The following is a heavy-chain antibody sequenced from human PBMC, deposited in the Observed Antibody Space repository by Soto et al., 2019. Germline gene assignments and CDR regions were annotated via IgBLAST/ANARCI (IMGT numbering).Heavy chain of an antibody. CDR2: ISSSSSTI. CDR3: ARGLYYYDSSGYWGY. V-gene: IGHV3-48*02. D-gene: IGHD3-22*01. Sequence: GGSLRLSCAASGFTVSSNYMSWVRQAPGKGLEWVSYISSSSSTIYYADSVKGRFTISRDNAKNSLYLQMNSLRDEDTAVYYCARGLYYYDSSGYWGYWGQGTLVTVSS. CDR1: GFTVSSNY. J-gene: IGHJ4*02.